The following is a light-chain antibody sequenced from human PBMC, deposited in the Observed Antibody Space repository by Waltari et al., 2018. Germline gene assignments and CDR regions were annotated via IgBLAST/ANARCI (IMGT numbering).Light chain of an antibody. CDR2: GAS. V-gene: IGKV3-20*01. Sequence: EIVLTQSPGTLSLYPGERATLSCRASQSIDSTYLAWYQQKPGQPPRLLIYGASNRATGISDRFSGSVSGTDFTLTISRLDPEDFAVYYCQYYDSSPLWTFGQGTKVEIK. CDR3: QYYDSSPLWT. CDR1: QSIDSTY. J-gene: IGKJ1*01.